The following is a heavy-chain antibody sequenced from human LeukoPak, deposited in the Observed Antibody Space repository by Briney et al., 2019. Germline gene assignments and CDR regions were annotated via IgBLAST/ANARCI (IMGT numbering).Heavy chain of an antibody. J-gene: IGHJ4*02. V-gene: IGHV3-48*01. CDR3: ARGRADYYFDY. CDR1: GFTFSGYS. CDR2: ISSGSSAI. Sequence: GGSLRLSCAASGFTFSGYSMNWVRQAPGKGLEWVSYISSGSSAIYYADSVRGRFTISRDNAKSPLHLQMNSLRAEDTAAYYCARGRADYYFDYWSQGTLVTVSS. D-gene: IGHD2-21*02.